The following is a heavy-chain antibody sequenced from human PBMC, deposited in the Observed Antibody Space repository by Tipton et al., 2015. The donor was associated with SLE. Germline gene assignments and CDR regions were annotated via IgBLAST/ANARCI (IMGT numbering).Heavy chain of an antibody. V-gene: IGHV3-21*01. CDR3: ARPGTDWYFDL. CDR1: GFTSTNFA. CDR2: ISRASSYM. Sequence: GSLRLSCAASGFTSTNFAINWVRQAPGRGLEWVSSISRASSYMYYADSVRGRVTISRDDAKNSVYLEMNSLRVEDTAVYFCARPGTDWYFDLWGRGTLVTVSS. J-gene: IGHJ2*01. D-gene: IGHD1-14*01.